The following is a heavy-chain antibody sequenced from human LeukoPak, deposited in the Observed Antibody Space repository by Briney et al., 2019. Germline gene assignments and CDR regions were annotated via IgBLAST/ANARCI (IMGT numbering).Heavy chain of an antibody. CDR1: GDSTSSSTYY. D-gene: IGHD5-12*01. V-gene: IGHV4-39*01. Sequence: SETLSLTCTVSGDSTSSSTYYWDWIRQAPGKGVEWIGNIYDSGTTHYNPSLKSRVTISGDTSKNQFSLKLNSVTAADTAIYYCATHRRSGSGGSENAFEIWGQGTMVTVSS. J-gene: IGHJ3*02. CDR2: IYDSGTT. CDR3: ATHRRSGSGGSENAFEI.